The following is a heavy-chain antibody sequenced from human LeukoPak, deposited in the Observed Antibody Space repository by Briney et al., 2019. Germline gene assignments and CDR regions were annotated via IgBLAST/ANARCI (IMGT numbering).Heavy chain of an antibody. CDR1: GFTVSSNY. Sequence: GGSLRLSCAASGFTVSSNYMSWVRQAPGKGLEWVSVIYSGGSTYYADSVKGRFTISRDNSKNTLYLQMNNLGAEDTAVYYCAKERGSAVRDYFDYWGQGTLVTVSS. V-gene: IGHV3-53*01. D-gene: IGHD3-10*01. J-gene: IGHJ4*02. CDR3: AKERGSAVRDYFDY. CDR2: IYSGGST.